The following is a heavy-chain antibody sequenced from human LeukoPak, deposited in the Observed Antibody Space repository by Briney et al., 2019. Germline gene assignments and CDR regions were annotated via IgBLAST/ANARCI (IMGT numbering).Heavy chain of an antibody. V-gene: IGHV3-23*01. Sequence: GGSLRLSCEASGFTFRSYPMSWVRQAPGKGLEWVSTISGSGDSTYYADSVKGRFTISRDTSKNTLYMQMNSLRADDTAVYYCAKDLHSYYYGSGSFSSYFDYWGQGALVTVSS. J-gene: IGHJ4*02. D-gene: IGHD3-10*01. CDR2: ISGSGDST. CDR1: GFTFRSYP. CDR3: AKDLHSYYYGSGSFSSYFDY.